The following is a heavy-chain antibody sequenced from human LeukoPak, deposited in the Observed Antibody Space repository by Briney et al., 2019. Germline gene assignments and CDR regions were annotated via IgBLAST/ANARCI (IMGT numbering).Heavy chain of an antibody. CDR1: GYTFTSYY. V-gene: IGHV1-46*01. J-gene: IGHJ4*02. Sequence: GASVKVSCKASGYTFTSYYMHWVRQAPGQGLEWMRIINPSGGSTSYAQKFQGRVTMTRDMSTSTVYMELSSLRSEDTAVYYCARDPAYSSSWSNPDYWGQGTLVTVSS. CDR2: INPSGGST. CDR3: ARDPAYSSSWSNPDY. D-gene: IGHD6-13*01.